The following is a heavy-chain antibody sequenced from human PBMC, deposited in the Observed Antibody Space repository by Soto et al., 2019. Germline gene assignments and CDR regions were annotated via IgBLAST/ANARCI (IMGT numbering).Heavy chain of an antibody. CDR2: IYHTGTT. V-gene: IGHV4-30-4*01. D-gene: IGHD3-3*01. J-gene: IGHJ5*02. Sequence: QVQLQESGPGLVKPSQTLSLTCTVSGASITRGDYSWNWIRQPPGKGLEWIGYIYHTGTTYYNPSLQSRVTISVDTSMNQFSLKLRSVTAADTAVYYGVREGLTMYGVLTPACDPWGQGTLVTVSS. CDR3: VREGLTMYGVLTPACDP. CDR1: GASITRGDYS.